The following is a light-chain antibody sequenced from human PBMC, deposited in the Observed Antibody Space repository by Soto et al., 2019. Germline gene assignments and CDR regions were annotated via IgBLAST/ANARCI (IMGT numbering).Light chain of an antibody. V-gene: IGLV2-14*01. CDR1: SSDVGGYNY. CDR2: EVS. J-gene: IGLJ2*01. Sequence: QSALTQPASVSGSPGQSITISCTGTSSDVGGYNYVSWYQQHPGKAPKIMIYEVSNRPSGVSYRFSGAKSGNTASLTISGLQAEDEADYYCSSYTISSTLVVFGGGTKLTVL. CDR3: SSYTISSTLVV.